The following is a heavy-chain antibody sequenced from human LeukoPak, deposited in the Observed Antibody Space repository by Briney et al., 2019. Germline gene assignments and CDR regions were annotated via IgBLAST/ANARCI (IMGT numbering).Heavy chain of an antibody. CDR1: GFTFDDYA. CDR3: VKDGGRDTAAAYY. J-gene: IGHJ4*02. V-gene: IGHV3-9*01. Sequence: SGVSLRLSCAASGFTFDDYAMHWVRQAPGKGLERVSGILRNSGSIGYADSVKGRFTISRDDAKNSLYLQMNSLRAEDTALYYCVKDGGRDTAAAYYWGQGTLVSVSS. CDR2: ILRNSGSI. D-gene: IGHD6-13*01.